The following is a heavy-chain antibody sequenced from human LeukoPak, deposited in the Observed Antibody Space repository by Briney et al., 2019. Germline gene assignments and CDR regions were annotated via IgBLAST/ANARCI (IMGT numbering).Heavy chain of an antibody. J-gene: IGHJ4*02. CDR2: ISGSGGST. CDR1: GFTFSSYA. Sequence: GGSLRVSCAASGFTFSSYAMSGVRQAPGKGLEWVSAISGSGGSTYYADSVKGRFTISRDNSKNTLYLQMNSLRAEDTAVYYCANSADYYDSSGFDYWGQGTLVTVSS. D-gene: IGHD3-22*01. CDR3: ANSADYYDSSGFDY. V-gene: IGHV3-23*01.